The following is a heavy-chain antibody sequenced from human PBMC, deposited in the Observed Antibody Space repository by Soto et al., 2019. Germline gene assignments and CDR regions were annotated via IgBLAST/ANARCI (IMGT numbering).Heavy chain of an antibody. CDR2: FYSGGST. V-gene: IGHV3-53*01. D-gene: IGHD7-27*01. CDR3: ARAPTGDGHYYYYMDV. J-gene: IGHJ6*03. CDR1: GFNGSSHH. Sequence: GSLRLSFGSSGFNGSSHHMSWGRPASGKGLELGPGFYSGGSTYYADSVKGRFTISRDNSKNTLYLQMNSLRAEDTAVYYCARAPTGDGHYYYYMDVWGKGTTVTVSS.